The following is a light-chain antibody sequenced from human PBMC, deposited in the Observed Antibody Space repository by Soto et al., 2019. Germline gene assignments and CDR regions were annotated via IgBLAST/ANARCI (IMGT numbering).Light chain of an antibody. CDR3: QQFNIYPIT. CDR2: DVS. J-gene: IGKJ5*01. V-gene: IGKV1-13*02. Sequence: AIQVTQSPSSLSASVGDRVTITCRASQDIRGALAWYQQKPGKAPKLLIYDVSTVQSRVPSRFSGRGSGTEFTLTITSLQPEDFATYYCQQFNIYPITFGQGTRLDI. CDR1: QDIRGA.